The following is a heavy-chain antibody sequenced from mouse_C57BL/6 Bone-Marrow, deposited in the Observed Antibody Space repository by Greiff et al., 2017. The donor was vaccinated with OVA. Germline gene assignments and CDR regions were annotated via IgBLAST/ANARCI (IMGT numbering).Heavy chain of an antibody. D-gene: IGHD5-1-1*01. CDR1: GFNIKDDY. CDR3: TDTNYYAMDY. V-gene: IGHV14-4*01. J-gene: IGHJ4*01. CDR2: IDPENGDT. Sequence: EVQLQESGAELVRPGASVKLSCTASGFNIKDDYMHWVKQRPEQGLEWIGWIDPENGDTEYASKFKGKATITADTSSNTAYLQLSSLTSEDTAVYYGTDTNYYAMDYWGQGTSVTVSS.